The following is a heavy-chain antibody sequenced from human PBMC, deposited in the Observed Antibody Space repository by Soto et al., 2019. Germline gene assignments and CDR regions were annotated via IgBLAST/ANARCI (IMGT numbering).Heavy chain of an antibody. CDR1: GGSFSGYY. V-gene: IGHV4-34*01. D-gene: IGHD2-8*02. Sequence: QVQLQQWGAGLLKPSETLSLTCAVYGGSFSGYYWTWIRQPPGTGLEEIGESNHSGCTNDNPSLKSRVTISVNTSKNQFSLKLTSVTAADTAVYYGARDKITGLFDYWGQGTLVTVSS. CDR2: SNHSGCT. CDR3: ARDKITGLFDY. J-gene: IGHJ4*02.